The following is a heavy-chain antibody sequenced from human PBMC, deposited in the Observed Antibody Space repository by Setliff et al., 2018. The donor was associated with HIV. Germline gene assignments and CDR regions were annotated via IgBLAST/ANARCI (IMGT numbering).Heavy chain of an antibody. CDR1: GFTFEDYG. Sequence: GGSLRLSCAVSGFTFEDYGMSWVRQAPGKGLEWVSGINWNGGSTGYVDSVKGRFTISRENARNSLYLQMNSLRPEDTAVYYCARDCRVGWVFTYGMDVWGQGTLVTVSS. CDR2: INWNGGST. D-gene: IGHD6-13*01. V-gene: IGHV3-20*04. CDR3: ARDCRVGWVFTYGMDV. J-gene: IGHJ6*02.